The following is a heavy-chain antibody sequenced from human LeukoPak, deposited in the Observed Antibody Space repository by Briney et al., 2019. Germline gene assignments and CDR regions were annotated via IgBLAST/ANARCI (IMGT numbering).Heavy chain of an antibody. D-gene: IGHD1-26*01. V-gene: IGHV3-23*01. Sequence: GGSLRLSCAASGFTFSNYAMSWVRQAPGKGLEWVSCITSSGAGTYYADSVKGRFTISRDNSKNTLYLQMNSLRAEDTAVYYCALRGYSTYFDYWGQGTPVTVSS. J-gene: IGHJ4*02. CDR3: ALRGYSTYFDY. CDR1: GFTFSNYA. CDR2: ITSSGAGT.